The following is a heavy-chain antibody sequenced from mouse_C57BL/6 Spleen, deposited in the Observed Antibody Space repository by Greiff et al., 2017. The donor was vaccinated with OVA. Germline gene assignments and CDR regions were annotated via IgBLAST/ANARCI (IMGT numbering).Heavy chain of an antibody. J-gene: IGHJ3*01. CDR1: GFTFSDYG. V-gene: IGHV5-17*01. CDR3: ARGGNCQFAY. D-gene: IGHD2-1*01. Sequence: EVKVVDSGGGLVKPGGSLKLSCAASGFTFSDYGMHWVRQAPEKGLEWVAYISSGSSTIYYADTVKGRFTISRDNAKNTLFLQMTSLRSEDTAMYYCARGGNCQFAYWGQGTLVTVSA. CDR2: ISSGSSTI.